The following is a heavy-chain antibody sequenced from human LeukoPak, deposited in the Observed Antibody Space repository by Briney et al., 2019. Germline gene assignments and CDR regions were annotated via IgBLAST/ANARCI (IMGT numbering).Heavy chain of an antibody. CDR1: GYTFTSYA. J-gene: IGHJ4*02. CDR3: ARSIVVVPAALDY. Sequence: ASVKVSCKASGYTFTSYAMHWVRKAPGQRLEWMGWINAGNGNTKYSQKFQGRVTITRDTSASTAYMELSSLRSEGTAVYYCARSIVVVPAALDYWGQGTLVTVSS. CDR2: INAGNGNT. D-gene: IGHD2-2*01. V-gene: IGHV1-3*01.